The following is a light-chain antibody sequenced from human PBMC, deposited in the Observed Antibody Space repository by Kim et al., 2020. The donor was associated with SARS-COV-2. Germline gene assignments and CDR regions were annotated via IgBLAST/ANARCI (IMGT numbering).Light chain of an antibody. V-gene: IGKV3-15*01. CDR2: GAS. J-gene: IGKJ2*02. Sequence: EIVMTQSPATLSLSPGERATLSCRASQSISSNLAWYQQKPGQAPRLLIYGASTRATGFPARFIGSGSGTEFTLAISSLQSEDFAVYYCQQYDDWPRTFGQGTKLEI. CDR1: QSISSN. CDR3: QQYDDWPRT.